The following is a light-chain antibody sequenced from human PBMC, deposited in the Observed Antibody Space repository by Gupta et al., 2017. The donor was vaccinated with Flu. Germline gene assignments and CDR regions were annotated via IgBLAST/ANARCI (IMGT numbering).Light chain of an antibody. J-gene: IGLJ2*01. CDR1: SSDVGSYNL. Sequence: QSALTQPASVSGSPGQSITISCTGTSSDVGSYNLVSWYQQHPGKAPKLMMYEGSKRPSGVSNRFSGSKSGNTASLTISGLQAEDEADDYCCSYAGSSTLVFGGGTKLTGL. CDR2: EGS. CDR3: CSYAGSSTLV. V-gene: IGLV2-23*01.